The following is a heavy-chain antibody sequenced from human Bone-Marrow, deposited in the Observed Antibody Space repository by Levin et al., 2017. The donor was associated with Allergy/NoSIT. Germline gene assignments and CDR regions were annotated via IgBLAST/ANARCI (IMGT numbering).Heavy chain of an antibody. Sequence: KISCKASGGTFSSYTISWVRQAPGQGLEWMGRIIPILGIANYAQKFQGRVTITADKSTSTAYMELSSLRSEDTAVYYCARDLGYCSSTSCTLRYWGQGTLVTVSS. CDR2: IIPILGIA. D-gene: IGHD2-2*03. J-gene: IGHJ4*02. V-gene: IGHV1-69*04. CDR3: ARDLGYCSSTSCTLRY. CDR1: GGTFSSYT.